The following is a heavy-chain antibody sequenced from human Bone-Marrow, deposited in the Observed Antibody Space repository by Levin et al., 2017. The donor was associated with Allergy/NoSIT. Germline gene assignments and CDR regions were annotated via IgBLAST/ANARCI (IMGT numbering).Heavy chain of an antibody. CDR3: ARARYPQGGMDV. CDR2: IWYDGSNK. CDR1: GFTFSSYG. D-gene: IGHD3-9*01. Sequence: GGSLRLSCAASGFTFSSYGMHWVRQAPGKGLEWVAVIWYDGSNKYYADSVKGRFTISRDNSKNTLYLQMNSLRAEDTAVYYCARARYPQGGMDVWGQGTTVTVSS. V-gene: IGHV3-33*01. J-gene: IGHJ6*02.